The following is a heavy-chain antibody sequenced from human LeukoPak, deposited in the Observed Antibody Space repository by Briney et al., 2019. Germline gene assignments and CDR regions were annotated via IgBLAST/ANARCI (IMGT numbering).Heavy chain of an antibody. V-gene: IGHV4-30-4*08. Sequence: SETLSLTRTVSGGSINTSDYYWSWIRQPPGKGLEWIGYIFYSGNTYYNPSLKSRVIISIDTSKNQFSLRLSSVTAADTAVYYCATTARHCSDYWGQGTLVTVSS. CDR3: ATTARHCSDY. CDR2: IFYSGNT. J-gene: IGHJ4*02. D-gene: IGHD6-6*01. CDR1: GGSINTSDYY.